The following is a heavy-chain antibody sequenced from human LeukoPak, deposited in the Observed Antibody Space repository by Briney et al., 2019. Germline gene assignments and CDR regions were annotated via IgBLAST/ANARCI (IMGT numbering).Heavy chain of an antibody. D-gene: IGHD5-24*01. J-gene: IGHJ4*02. CDR3: ATEFYSNGYNF. Sequence: GGSLRLSWPGSGFTFSSAWMTWVRQIPGKGLEWVGHIKSRTDGGTTDYAAPVKGRFTISRNDAKNTVYLQMNSLKTEDSAVYFCATEFYSNGYNFRGQGTLVIVSS. CDR2: IKSRTDGGTT. CDR1: GFTFSSAW. V-gene: IGHV3-15*01.